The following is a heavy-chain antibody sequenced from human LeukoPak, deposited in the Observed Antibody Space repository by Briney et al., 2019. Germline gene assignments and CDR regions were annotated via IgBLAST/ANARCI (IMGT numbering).Heavy chain of an antibody. V-gene: IGHV1-69*06. CDR1: GGTFSSYA. CDR2: IIPIFGTA. J-gene: IGHJ3*02. Sequence: SVKVSCKASGGTFSSYAISWVRQAPGQGLEWMGGIIPIFGTANYAQKFQGRVTITADKSTSTAYMELSSLRSEDTAVYYCASFFTMIVVDDAFDIWGQGTMVTVSS. D-gene: IGHD3-22*01. CDR3: ASFFTMIVVDDAFDI.